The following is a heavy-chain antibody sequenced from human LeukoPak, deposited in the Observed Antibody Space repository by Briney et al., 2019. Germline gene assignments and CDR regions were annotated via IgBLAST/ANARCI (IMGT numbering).Heavy chain of an antibody. CDR2: ISGSGDNT. CDR1: GFTFDDYA. D-gene: IGHD3-22*01. V-gene: IGHV3-23*01. CDR3: AKGSYYDSSGSFYFDY. Sequence: GGSLRLSCAASGFTFDDYAMSWVRQAPGKGLEWVSGISGSGDNTYYADSVKGRFTISRDNSKNTLYVQVNSLGTEDTAAYYCAKGSYYDSSGSFYFDYWGQGTLVTVSS. J-gene: IGHJ4*02.